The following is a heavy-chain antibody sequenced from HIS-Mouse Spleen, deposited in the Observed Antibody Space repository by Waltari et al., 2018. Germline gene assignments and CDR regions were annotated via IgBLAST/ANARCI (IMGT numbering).Heavy chain of an antibody. D-gene: IGHD6-13*01. CDR3: AREIPYSSSWYDWYFDL. V-gene: IGHV4-39*07. Sequence: QLQLQESGPGLVKPSETLSLTCTVSGGSISSSSYYSGWIRQPPGKGLEWIGSIYYSGSTNYNPSLKSRVTISVDTSKNQCSLKLSSVTAADTAVYYCAREIPYSSSWYDWYFDLWGRGTLVTVSS. CDR2: IYYSGST. CDR1: GGSISSSSYY. J-gene: IGHJ2*01.